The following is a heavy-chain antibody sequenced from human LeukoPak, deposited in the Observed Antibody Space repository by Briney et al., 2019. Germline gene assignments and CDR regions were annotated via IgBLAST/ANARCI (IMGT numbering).Heavy chain of an antibody. V-gene: IGHV7-4-1*02. Sequence: ASVKVSCKASGYSFTNYAMNWVRQAPGQGLEWMGWINTNTGNPTYAQGFTGRFVFSLDTSVSTAYLQISSLKAEDTAVYYCARVRVPGVAVARAGYYYGMDVWGQGTTVTVSS. CDR3: ARVRVPGVAVARAGYYYGMDV. J-gene: IGHJ6*02. CDR1: GYSFTNYA. CDR2: INTNTGNP. D-gene: IGHD6-19*01.